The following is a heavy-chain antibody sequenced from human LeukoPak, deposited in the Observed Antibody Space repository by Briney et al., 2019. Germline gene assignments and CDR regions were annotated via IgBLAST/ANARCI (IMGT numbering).Heavy chain of an antibody. CDR2: ISSDGSPK. CDR3: AKDHLNRGWSYFDS. D-gene: IGHD6-19*01. Sequence: GGSLRPSCAASGFTFSNYVMHWVRQAPGKGLEWVAIISSDGSPKSYADSVKGRFTISRDNSKNTVYLQMNSLRAEDTAVYYCAKDHLNRGWSYFDSWGQGTLVTVSS. CDR1: GFTFSNYV. J-gene: IGHJ4*02. V-gene: IGHV3-33*06.